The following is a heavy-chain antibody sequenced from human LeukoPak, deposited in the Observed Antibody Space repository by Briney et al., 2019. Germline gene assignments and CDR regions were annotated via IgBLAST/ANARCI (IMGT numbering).Heavy chain of an antibody. CDR1: GLTFRAYY. J-gene: IGHJ4*02. V-gene: IGHV3-74*01. CDR3: AKDLDYTTYGYYFDY. Sequence: PGGSLRLSCSASGLTFRAYYMHWFRQAPGKGLVWVPRINSDGSSTTYADSVKGRFTVSRDNAKNTLYLQMNSLRADDTAVYYCAKDLDYTTYGYYFDYWGQGTLVTVSS. CDR2: INSDGSST. D-gene: IGHD4-11*01.